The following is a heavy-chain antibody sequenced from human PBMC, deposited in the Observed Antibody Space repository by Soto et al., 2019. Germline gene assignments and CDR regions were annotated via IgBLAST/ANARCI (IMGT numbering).Heavy chain of an antibody. V-gene: IGHV3-53*01. Sequence: SLRLSCAVSGFRVRGSQMSWVRPAPGKGLGWVSVILIDGTTHYGVSVKGRFTISRDSARNTLYLQMNGLRVDDTAVYYCARVGPYDSGSYVFRYDRFDPWGQGTPLTVSS. CDR2: ILIDGTT. CDR3: ARVGPYDSGSYVFRYDRFDP. J-gene: IGHJ5*02. CDR1: GFRVRGSQ. D-gene: IGHD3-10*01.